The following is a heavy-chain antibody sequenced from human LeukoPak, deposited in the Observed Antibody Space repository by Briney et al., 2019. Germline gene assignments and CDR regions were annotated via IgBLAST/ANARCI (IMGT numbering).Heavy chain of an antibody. J-gene: IGHJ4*02. V-gene: IGHV3-30*04. D-gene: IGHD3-3*01. Sequence: PGGSLRLSCEASGFTFSIFPMHWVRQAPGKGLEWVALISSGSEKYYADSVKGRFTISRDNSKNMLYLQMNSLRADDTAIYYCARDLELSAVYYFDSWGQGPLVIVSS. CDR3: ARDLELSAVYYFDS. CDR1: GFTFSIFP. CDR2: ISSGSEK.